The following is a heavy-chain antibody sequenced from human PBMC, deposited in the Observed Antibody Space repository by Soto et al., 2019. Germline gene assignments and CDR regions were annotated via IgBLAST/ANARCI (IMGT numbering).Heavy chain of an antibody. CDR2: ISGSGGST. Sequence: PGGSLRLSCAASGFTFSSYAMSWVRQAPGKGLEWVSAISGSGGSTYDADSVKGRFTISRDNSKNTLYLQMNSLRAEDTAVYYRAKDRQYYYDSSGYGDYYYGMDVWGQGTTVTVSS. J-gene: IGHJ6*02. CDR1: GFTFSSYA. CDR3: AKDRQYYYDSSGYGDYYYGMDV. D-gene: IGHD3-22*01. V-gene: IGHV3-23*01.